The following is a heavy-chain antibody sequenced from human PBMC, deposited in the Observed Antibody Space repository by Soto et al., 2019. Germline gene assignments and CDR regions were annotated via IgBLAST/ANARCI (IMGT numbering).Heavy chain of an antibody. D-gene: IGHD2-21*02. J-gene: IGHJ4*02. Sequence: QVQLVQSGAEVKKPGASVKVSCKTSGYTFTNFGLSWVRQAPGQGLEWMGWISAYNGNTNYAQNFQGRVTMTTDTTANTAYMELRSLRSADTAVYYCARGVTPIDYWGQGTLVTVSS. V-gene: IGHV1-18*01. CDR2: ISAYNGNT. CDR1: GYTFTNFG. CDR3: ARGVTPIDY.